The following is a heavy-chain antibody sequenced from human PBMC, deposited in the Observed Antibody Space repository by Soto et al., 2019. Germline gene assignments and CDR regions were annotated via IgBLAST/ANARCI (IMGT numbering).Heavy chain of an antibody. J-gene: IGHJ4*02. D-gene: IGHD2-15*01. Sequence: GGSLRLSCAASGFTFSSYSMNWVRQAPGKGLEWVSSISSSSSYIYYADSVKGRFTISRDNAKNSLYLQMNSPRAEDTAVYYCATVPEGYCSGGSCNWGQGTLVTVSS. CDR2: ISSSSSYI. CDR3: ATVPEGYCSGGSCN. V-gene: IGHV3-21*01. CDR1: GFTFSSYS.